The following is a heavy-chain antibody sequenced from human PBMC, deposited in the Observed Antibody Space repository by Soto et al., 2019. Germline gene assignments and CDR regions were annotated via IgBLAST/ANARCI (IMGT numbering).Heavy chain of an antibody. CDR3: ARGAVPAAAAQSYFDY. Sequence: QLQLQESGPGLVKPSETLSLTCTVSGASIRSSSYYWGWIRQPPGKGLEWIGSIYYSGTTYYNPSLKSRVIISVDTSKNHFSLKLSSVTAADTAVYFCARGAVPAAAAQSYFDYWGQGTLVAVSS. J-gene: IGHJ4*02. V-gene: IGHV4-39*02. CDR1: GASIRSSSYY. CDR2: IYYSGTT. D-gene: IGHD2-2*01.